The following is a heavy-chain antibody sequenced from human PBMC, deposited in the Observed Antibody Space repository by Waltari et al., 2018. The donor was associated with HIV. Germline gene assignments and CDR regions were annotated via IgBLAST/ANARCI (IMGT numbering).Heavy chain of an antibody. J-gene: IGHJ4*02. Sequence: EVQLVEAGGGLVQPGGSLRLSCAASGFSFSRYWISWVRQALGKGLEWVANIKQDGSEKNYVDSVKGRFTISRDNAKNSLYLQMNSLRVEDTAVYYCARPIGRGQDYWGQGTLVTVSS. CDR3: ARPIGRGQDY. V-gene: IGHV3-7*01. CDR1: GFSFSRYW. CDR2: IKQDGSEK.